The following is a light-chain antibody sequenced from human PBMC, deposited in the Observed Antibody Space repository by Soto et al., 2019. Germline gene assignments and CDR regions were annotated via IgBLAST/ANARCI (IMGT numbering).Light chain of an antibody. CDR3: QQSYNTPWT. CDR2: TAS. V-gene: IGKV1-39*01. J-gene: IGKJ1*01. CDR1: QSISSY. Sequence: DIQMTQSPSSLSASVGDRVTITCRASQSISSYLNWYQHKPGKAPKLLIYTASSLQSGVPSRFSGSGSGTDFTLTIRSLQPEDFATYYCQQSYNTPWTFGQGTKVDIK.